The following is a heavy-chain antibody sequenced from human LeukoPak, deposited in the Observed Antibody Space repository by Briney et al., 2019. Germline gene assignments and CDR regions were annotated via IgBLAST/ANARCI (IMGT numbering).Heavy chain of an antibody. CDR2: INPNSGGT. J-gene: IGHJ3*02. D-gene: IGHD3-22*01. CDR1: GYTFTGYY. V-gene: IGHV1-2*02. CDR3: ATTHHYYDSSGYQDAFDI. Sequence: ASVKVSCKASGYTFTGYYMHWVRQAPGQGLEWMGWINPNSGGTNYAQKFQGRVTITADKSTSTAYMELSSLRSEDTAVYYCATTHHYYDSSGYQDAFDIWGQGTMVTVSS.